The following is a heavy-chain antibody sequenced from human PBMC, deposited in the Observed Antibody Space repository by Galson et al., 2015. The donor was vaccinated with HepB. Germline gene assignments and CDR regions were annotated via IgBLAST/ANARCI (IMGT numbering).Heavy chain of an antibody. Sequence: SVKVSCKVSGSTLTELSPHWVRQAPGKGLEWMGTFDPEDGETIYAQKFQGRVAMTDDTSTDTAYMELSSLRSEDTAVYYCITGLPNNKLLYFVWDHYFDFWGQGTLVTVSS. CDR1: GSTLTELS. CDR2: FDPEDGET. D-gene: IGHD3-9*01. V-gene: IGHV1-24*01. J-gene: IGHJ4*02. CDR3: ITGLPNNKLLYFVWDHYFDF.